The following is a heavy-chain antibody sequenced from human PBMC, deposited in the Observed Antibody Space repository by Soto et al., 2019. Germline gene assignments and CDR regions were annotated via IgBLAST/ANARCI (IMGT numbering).Heavy chain of an antibody. CDR1: GYTFTSYG. Sequence: QVQLVQSGSEVKKPGASVKVSCKTSGYTFTSYGFSWVRQAPGQGLEWMGWISAYNGNTNYAQKLQRRVTMTTDTSTSTAYMELRSLRSDDTSVYYCAAPLSYSYGLEYWGQGTLVTVSS. J-gene: IGHJ4*02. D-gene: IGHD5-18*01. V-gene: IGHV1-18*01. CDR2: ISAYNGNT. CDR3: AAPLSYSYGLEY.